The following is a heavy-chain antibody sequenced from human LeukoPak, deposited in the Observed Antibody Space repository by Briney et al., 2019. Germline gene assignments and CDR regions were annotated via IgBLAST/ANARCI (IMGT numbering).Heavy chain of an antibody. Sequence: GASVKVSCKASGYTFTSYDINWVRQATGQGLEWMGWMNPNSGNTGYAQKFQGRVTMTRDTSTSTVYMELSSLRSEDTAVYYCARAQAEWYYFDYWGQGTLVTVSS. J-gene: IGHJ4*02. D-gene: IGHD2-8*01. V-gene: IGHV1-8*01. CDR1: GYTFTSYD. CDR2: MNPNSGNT. CDR3: ARAQAEWYYFDY.